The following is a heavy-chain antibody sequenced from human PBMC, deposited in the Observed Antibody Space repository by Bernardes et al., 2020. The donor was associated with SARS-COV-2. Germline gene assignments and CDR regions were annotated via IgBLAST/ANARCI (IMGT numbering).Heavy chain of an antibody. Sequence: SLLRSCAASGFIFRSSAMSWVRQAPGQGLEWVSAISGSGGSTFYADSVQGRFSISRDNSKNTLYLHMSSLRGEDTALYSCAKAYTGSSTWNNWFDRWGQGTLVTVSS. V-gene: IGHV3-23*01. D-gene: IGHD2-2*01. J-gene: IGHJ5*02. CDR2: ISGSGGST. CDR1: GFIFRSSA. CDR3: AKAYTGSSTWNNWFDR.